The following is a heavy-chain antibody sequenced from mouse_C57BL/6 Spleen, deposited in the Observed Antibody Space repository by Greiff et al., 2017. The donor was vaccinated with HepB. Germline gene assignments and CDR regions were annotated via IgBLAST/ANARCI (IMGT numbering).Heavy chain of an antibody. CDR2: IDPSDSYT. J-gene: IGHJ3*01. CDR1: GYTFTSYW. V-gene: IGHV1-59*01. CDR3: AITAQATSTFAY. D-gene: IGHD3-2*02. Sequence: QVQLQQPGAELVRPGTSVKLSCKASGYTFTSYWMHWVKQRPGQGLEWIGVIDPSDSYTNYNQKFKGKATLTVDTSSSTAYMQLSSLTSEDSAVYYCAITAQATSTFAYWGQGTLVTVSA.